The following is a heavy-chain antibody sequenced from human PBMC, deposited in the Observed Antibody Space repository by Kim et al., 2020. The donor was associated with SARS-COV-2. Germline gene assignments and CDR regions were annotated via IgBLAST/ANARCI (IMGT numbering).Heavy chain of an antibody. CDR2: EK. J-gene: IGHJ6*02. D-gene: IGHD3-10*01. V-gene: IGHV3-7*03. CDR3: ARPLFYGMDV. Sequence: EKYYVDSVKGRFTISRDNAQNSLYLQMNSLRAEDTAVYYCARPLFYGMDVWGQGTTVTVSS.